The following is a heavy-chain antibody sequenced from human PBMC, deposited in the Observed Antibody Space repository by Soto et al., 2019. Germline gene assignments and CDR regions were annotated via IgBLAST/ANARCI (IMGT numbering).Heavy chain of an antibody. CDR3: ARLSKWLRFSAFDI. CDR2: IYYSGST. J-gene: IGHJ3*02. CDR1: GGSISSYY. V-gene: IGHV4-59*08. D-gene: IGHD5-12*01. Sequence: QVQLQESGPGLVKPSETLSLTCTVSGGSISSYYWSWIRQPPGKGLEWIGYIYYSGSTNYNPSLKSRVTRSVDTPKNQFSLKLSSVTAADTAVYYCARLSKWLRFSAFDIWGQGTMVTVSS.